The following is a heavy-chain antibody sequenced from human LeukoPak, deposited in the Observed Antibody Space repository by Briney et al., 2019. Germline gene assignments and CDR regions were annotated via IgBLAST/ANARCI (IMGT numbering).Heavy chain of an antibody. J-gene: IGHJ4*02. Sequence: SETLSLTCTVSGGSISSSSYYWGWIRQPPGKGLEWIGSIYYSGSTYYDPSLKSRVTISVDTSKNQFSLKLSSVTAADTAVYYCARHAWDYGGNSGSFDYWGQGTLVTVSS. CDR3: ARHAWDYGGNSGSFDY. D-gene: IGHD4-23*01. CDR1: GGSISSSSYY. V-gene: IGHV4-39*01. CDR2: IYYSGST.